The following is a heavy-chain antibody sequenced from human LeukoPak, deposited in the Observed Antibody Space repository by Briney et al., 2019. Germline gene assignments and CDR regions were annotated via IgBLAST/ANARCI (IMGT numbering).Heavy chain of an antibody. V-gene: IGHV4-31*03. Sequence: SQTLSLTCTVSGGSISSGGYYWRWIRQHPGKGLEWIGYIYYSGSTYYNPSLKRRVTISVDTSNNQFSLKLSSVTAADTAVYYCARDSSEYSSSFGWFDPWGQGTLVTVSS. D-gene: IGHD6-6*01. CDR3: ARDSSEYSSSFGWFDP. CDR2: IYYSGST. J-gene: IGHJ5*02. CDR1: GGSISSGGYY.